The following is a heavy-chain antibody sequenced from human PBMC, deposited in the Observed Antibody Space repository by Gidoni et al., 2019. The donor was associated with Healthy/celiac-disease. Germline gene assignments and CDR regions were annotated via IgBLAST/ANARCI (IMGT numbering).Heavy chain of an antibody. CDR2: MNPNRGNT. CDR3: ARADSSGWPKYYYYYMDV. V-gene: IGHV1-8*01. J-gene: IGHJ6*03. D-gene: IGHD6-19*01. CDR1: GYTFTSYD. Sequence: QVQLVQSGAEVTKPGASVTVSCKASGYTFTSYDINWVRQATGQGLEWMGWMNPNRGNTGYAQKFQGRVTMTRNTSISTAYMELSSLRSEDTAVYYCARADSSGWPKYYYYYMDVWGKGTTVTVSS.